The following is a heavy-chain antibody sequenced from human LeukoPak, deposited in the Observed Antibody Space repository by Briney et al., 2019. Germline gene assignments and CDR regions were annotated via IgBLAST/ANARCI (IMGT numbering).Heavy chain of an antibody. CDR2: IRPDGSHI. D-gene: IGHD1-7*01. J-gene: IGHJ4*02. CDR1: GFTFSSYS. V-gene: IGHV3-33*08. Sequence: GGSLRLSCAASGFTFSSYSMNWVRQAPGKGLEWVAVIRPDGSHISYVDPVKGRFTISRDNSNNMLYLQMSSLRAEDTALYYRLREVDWKYAFDYWGRGTLVTVSS. CDR3: LREVDWKYAFDY.